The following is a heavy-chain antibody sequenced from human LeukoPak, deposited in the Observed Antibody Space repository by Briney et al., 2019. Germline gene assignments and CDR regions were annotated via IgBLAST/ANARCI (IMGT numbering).Heavy chain of an antibody. J-gene: IGHJ4*02. Sequence: GGSLRLSCAASGFTFSSYAMSWVRQAPGQGLEWVSAISGSGGSTYYADSVKGRFAISRDNSKNTLYLQMNSLRAEDTAVYYCAKDQRIAAAVHFDYWGQGTLVTVSS. CDR2: ISGSGGST. CDR3: AKDQRIAAAVHFDY. D-gene: IGHD6-13*01. V-gene: IGHV3-23*01. CDR1: GFTFSSYA.